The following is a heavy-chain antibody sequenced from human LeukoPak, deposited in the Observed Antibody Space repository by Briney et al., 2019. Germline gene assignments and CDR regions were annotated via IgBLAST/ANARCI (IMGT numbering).Heavy chain of an antibody. CDR3: ARHVRSNYYDTSGSLDY. D-gene: IGHD3-22*01. CDR2: IYYSGST. Sequence: SETLSLTCTVSGGSISSYYWSWIRQPPGKGLEWIGSIYYSGSTFYKPSLKSRVTISVDTPKNQFSLKLSSVTAADTAVYYCARHVRSNYYDTSGSLDYWGQGTLVTVSS. V-gene: IGHV4-59*05. J-gene: IGHJ4*02. CDR1: GGSISSYY.